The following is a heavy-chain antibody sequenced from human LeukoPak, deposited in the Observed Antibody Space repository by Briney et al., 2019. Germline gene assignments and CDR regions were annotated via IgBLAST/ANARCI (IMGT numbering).Heavy chain of an antibody. CDR2: IYPGDSDT. D-gene: IGHD2-2*02. V-gene: IGHV5-51*04. CDR1: GYSFTSYW. CDR3: ARAQGYCSSTSCYNYYYYMDV. J-gene: IGHJ6*03. Sequence: GESLKISCKGSGYSFTSYWIGWVRQMPGKGLEWMGVIYPGDSDTRYSPSFQGQVTISADKPISTAYLQWSSLKASDTAMYYCARAQGYCSSTSCYNYYYYMDVWGKGTTVTVSS.